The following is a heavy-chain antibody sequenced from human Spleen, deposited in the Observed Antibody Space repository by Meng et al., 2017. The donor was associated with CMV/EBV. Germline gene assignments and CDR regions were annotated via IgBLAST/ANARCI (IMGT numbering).Heavy chain of an antibody. J-gene: IGHJ2*01. CDR1: GGSISSSSSL. CDR2: IYYSGTT. D-gene: IGHD6-25*01. Sequence: TLCGGSISSSSSLGGWIRQPPGKGLEWIGGIYYSGTTYYSPSLKSRVTISVDTSKNQFSLQLSSVTAADTAVYYCTRKRRQGYWYFDLWGRGTLVTVSS. CDR3: TRKRRQGYWYFDL. V-gene: IGHV4-39*07.